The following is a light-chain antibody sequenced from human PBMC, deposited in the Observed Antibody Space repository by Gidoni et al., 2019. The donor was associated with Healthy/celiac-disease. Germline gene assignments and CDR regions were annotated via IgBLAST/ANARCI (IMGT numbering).Light chain of an antibody. J-gene: IGKJ1*01. CDR2: AAS. Sequence: DIEMTQSPSSLSASVGDRVTITCRASQSISSYLNWYQQKPGKAPKLLIYAASSLQSGVPSRFSGSGSWTAFTLTISSLQPEDFATYYCHQSYSPLTWTFGQGTKVEIK. CDR3: HQSYSPLTWT. V-gene: IGKV1-39*01. CDR1: QSISSY.